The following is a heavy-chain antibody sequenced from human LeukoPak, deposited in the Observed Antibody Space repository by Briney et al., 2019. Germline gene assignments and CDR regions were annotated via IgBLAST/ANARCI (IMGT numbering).Heavy chain of an antibody. D-gene: IGHD6-13*01. V-gene: IGHV3-23*01. Sequence: GGSLRLSCAASGFTFSTNAMSWVRQAPGKGLEWVSAISGSGANTYYADSVKGRFTMSRDNSKNTLYLQINSLRAEDTAVYYCAKEKVLATVGTVGFDPWGQGTLVTVSS. J-gene: IGHJ5*02. CDR2: ISGSGANT. CDR3: AKEKVLATVGTVGFDP. CDR1: GFTFSTNA.